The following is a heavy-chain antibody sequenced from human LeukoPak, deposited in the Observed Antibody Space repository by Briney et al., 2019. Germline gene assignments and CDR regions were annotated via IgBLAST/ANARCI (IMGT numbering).Heavy chain of an antibody. CDR3: TRMTTGHDY. J-gene: IGHJ4*02. CDR2: INHSGYT. CDR1: GVSFNDYY. V-gene: IGHV4-34*01. D-gene: IGHD4-17*01. Sequence: SETLSLTCAVSGVSFNDYYWSWVSQTPGKGLEWIGEINHSGYTNDSPSLKSRVTLSIDTSRKQFSLNLRSVTVADTGIYYCTRMTTGHDYWGQGTLVTVSS.